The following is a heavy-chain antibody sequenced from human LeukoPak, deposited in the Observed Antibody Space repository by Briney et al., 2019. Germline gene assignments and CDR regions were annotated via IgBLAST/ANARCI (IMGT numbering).Heavy chain of an antibody. Sequence: GGSLRLSCAASGFTFSSYAMNWVRQAPGKGLEWVSAISGGGDITYYAGFVKGRFTISRDNSKSTLYLQMNSLRAEDTAVYYCAKDRYSGLNTIDYWGQGTLVTVSS. J-gene: IGHJ4*02. CDR3: AKDRYSGLNTIDY. D-gene: IGHD6-13*01. CDR2: ISGGGDIT. CDR1: GFTFSSYA. V-gene: IGHV3-23*01.